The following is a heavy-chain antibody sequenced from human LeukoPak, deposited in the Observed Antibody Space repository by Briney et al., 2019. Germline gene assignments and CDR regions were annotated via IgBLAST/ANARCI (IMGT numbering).Heavy chain of an antibody. CDR3: TAPWGSAGY. CDR1: GFTFSNAW. Sequence: PGGSLRLSRAASGFTFSNAWMSWVRQAPGKGLEWVGRIRSKTDGGTTDYAAPVKGRFSISRDDSKDTLYLPMNSLKIEDTAVYYCTAPWGSAGYWGQGTLVTVSS. V-gene: IGHV3-15*01. J-gene: IGHJ4*02. D-gene: IGHD3-16*01. CDR2: IRSKTDGGTT.